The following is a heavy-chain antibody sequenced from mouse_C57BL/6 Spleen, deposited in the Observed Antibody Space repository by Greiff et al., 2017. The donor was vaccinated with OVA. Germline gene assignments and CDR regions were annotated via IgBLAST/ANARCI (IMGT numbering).Heavy chain of an antibody. Sequence: VKLQESGPELVKPGASVKISCKASGYAFSSSWMNWVKQRPGKGLEWIGRIYPGDGDTNYNGKFKGKATLTADKTSSTAYMQLSSLTSEDSAVYFCARHGSSYGDAMDYWGQGTSVTVSS. CDR3: ARHGSSYGDAMDY. J-gene: IGHJ4*01. D-gene: IGHD1-1*01. V-gene: IGHV1-82*01. CDR2: IYPGDGDT. CDR1: GYAFSSSW.